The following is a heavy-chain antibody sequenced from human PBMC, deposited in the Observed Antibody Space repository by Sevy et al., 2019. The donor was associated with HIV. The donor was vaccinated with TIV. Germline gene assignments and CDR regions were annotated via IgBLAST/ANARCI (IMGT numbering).Heavy chain of an antibody. CDR3: ARRYFEL. CDR1: GFTFSSFW. CDR2: IRQDGSEM. Sequence: GGSLRLSCKASGFTFSSFWMQWVRQAPGKGLEWVANIRQDGSEMYYVGSVKGRFTISRDNAKNALYLQMDGLRAEDTAVYYCARRYFELWGQGTLVTLSS. J-gene: IGHJ4*02. V-gene: IGHV3-7*03.